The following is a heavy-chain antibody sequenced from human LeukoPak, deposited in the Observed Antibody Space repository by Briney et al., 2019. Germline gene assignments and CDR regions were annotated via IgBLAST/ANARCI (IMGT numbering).Heavy chain of an antibody. CDR1: GFTFSSYS. J-gene: IGHJ4*02. V-gene: IGHV3-21*01. D-gene: IGHD6-6*01. CDR2: ISSSSSYI. CDR3: ARDSPSNSTLDY. Sequence: GGSLRLSCAASGFTFSSYSMNWVRQAPGKGLEWVSSISSSSSYIYYADSVKGRFTISRDNAKNSLYLQMNSLRAEDTAVYYCARDSPSNSTLDYWGQGTLVTVSS.